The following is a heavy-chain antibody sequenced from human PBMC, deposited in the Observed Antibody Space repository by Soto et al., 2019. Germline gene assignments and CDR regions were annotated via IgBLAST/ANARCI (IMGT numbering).Heavy chain of an antibody. J-gene: IGHJ5*02. CDR1: GFTVSSNY. CDR2: IYSGGST. V-gene: IGHV3-66*01. Sequence: EVQLVESGGGLVQPGGSLRLSCAASGFTVSSNYMSWVRQAPGKGLEWVSVIYSGGSTYYADSVKGRVTISRDNSKNTLYLQMNSLRAEDTAVYYCARAGGYDYIWGSYRTWFDPWGQGTLVTVSS. CDR3: ARAGGYDYIWGSYRTWFDP. D-gene: IGHD3-16*02.